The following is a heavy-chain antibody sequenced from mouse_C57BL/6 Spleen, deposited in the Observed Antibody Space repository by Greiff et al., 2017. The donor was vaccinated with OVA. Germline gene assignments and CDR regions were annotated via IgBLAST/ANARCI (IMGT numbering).Heavy chain of an antibody. V-gene: IGHV1-37*01. CDR3: AREGYGNYPYYYAMDY. CDR1: GYSFTGYF. Sequence: EVQGVESGPELVKPGASVKISYKASGYSFTGYFMNWVKQSHGKSLEWIGRINPYNGDTFYNQKFKGKATLTVDKSSSTAHMELLSLTSEDFAVYYCAREGYGNYPYYYAMDYWGQGTSVTVSS. D-gene: IGHD2-10*02. J-gene: IGHJ4*01. CDR2: INPYNGDT.